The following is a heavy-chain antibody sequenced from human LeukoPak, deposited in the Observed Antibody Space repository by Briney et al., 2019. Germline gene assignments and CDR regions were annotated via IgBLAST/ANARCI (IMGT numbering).Heavy chain of an antibody. Sequence: GGSLRLSCAASGFTFSSYSMNWVRQAPGKGLEWVAVISYDGSNKYYADSVKGRFTISRDNSKNTLYLQMNSLRAEDTAVYYCARDRRRDGYNFAYWGQGTLVTVSS. CDR2: ISYDGSNK. J-gene: IGHJ4*02. CDR3: ARDRRRDGYNFAY. CDR1: GFTFSSYS. D-gene: IGHD5-24*01. V-gene: IGHV3-30*19.